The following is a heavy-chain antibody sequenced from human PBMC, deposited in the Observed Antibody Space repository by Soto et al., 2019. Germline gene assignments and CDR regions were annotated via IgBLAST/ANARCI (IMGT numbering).Heavy chain of an antibody. Sequence: QVQLQESGPGLVKPSQTLSLTCTVSGGSISSGGYYWSWIRQHPGKGLEWIGYIYYSGSTYYNPSLKSRVTISVDTSKNQFSLKLSSVTAADTAVYYCARESYDILTGYYYYYGMDVWGQGTTVTVSS. CDR1: GGSISSGGYY. CDR3: ARESYDILTGYYYYYGMDV. J-gene: IGHJ6*02. CDR2: IYYSGST. V-gene: IGHV4-31*03. D-gene: IGHD3-9*01.